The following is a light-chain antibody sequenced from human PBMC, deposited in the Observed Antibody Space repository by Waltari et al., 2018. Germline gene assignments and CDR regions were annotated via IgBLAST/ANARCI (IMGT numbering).Light chain of an antibody. CDR3: QKHTTNPVT. CDR1: QDIRNY. CDR2: FAS. V-gene: IGKV1-17*01. Sequence: DIQMTQSPSSLSASAGDTVTITCRASQDIRNYVAWYQQKPGKAPKPLIYFASNLETGVPSRFSGSGSGTRFTLTISSLQPEDFATYYCQKHTTNPVTFGQGTTLEIK. J-gene: IGKJ2*01.